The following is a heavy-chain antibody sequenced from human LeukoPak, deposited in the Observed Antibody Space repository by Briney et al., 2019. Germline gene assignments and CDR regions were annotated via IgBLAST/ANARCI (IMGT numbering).Heavy chain of an antibody. CDR2: IYYSGST. V-gene: IGHV4-59*01. CDR3: ARLTPRAPLELGYFDS. D-gene: IGHD4-23*01. J-gene: IGHJ4*02. CDR1: GGSISNYH. Sequence: PSETLSLTCTVSGGSISNYHWSWIRQPPGKGLERIGYIYYSGSTNYNPSLKSRVTISVDTSKNQFSLKVSSVTAADTAVYNCARLTPRAPLELGYFDSWGQGTLVTVSS.